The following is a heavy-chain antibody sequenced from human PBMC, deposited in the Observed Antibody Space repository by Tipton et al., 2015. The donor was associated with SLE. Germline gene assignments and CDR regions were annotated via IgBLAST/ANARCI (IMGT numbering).Heavy chain of an antibody. D-gene: IGHD7-27*01. CDR2: INTGGGT. V-gene: IGHV4-39*07. Sequence: TLSLTCTVSGGSITSSSYFWGWIRQSPGKGLEWIGNINTGGGTYRNPSLMSRVTISVDTSKTQFSLIVTSVTAADTAVYCCVRGPWAYYYYMDVWGKGTKVTVSS. CDR3: VRGPWAYYYYMDV. CDR1: GGSITSSSYF. J-gene: IGHJ6*03.